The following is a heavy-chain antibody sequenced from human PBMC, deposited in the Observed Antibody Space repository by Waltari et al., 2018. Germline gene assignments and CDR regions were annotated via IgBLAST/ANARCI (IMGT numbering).Heavy chain of an antibody. V-gene: IGHV3-21*01. Sequence: DVQLLESGGGLVKPGGSLRLSGGASGVDFNICGMNWVRQSPGKGLEWVALVSGTTSYRYYADSVKGRFTVSRDSAKTSVYLQMDSLRVEDTAVYYCARGVFDSWGQGTLVTVSS. CDR3: ARGVFDS. CDR1: GVDFNICG. CDR2: VSGTTSYR. J-gene: IGHJ5*01.